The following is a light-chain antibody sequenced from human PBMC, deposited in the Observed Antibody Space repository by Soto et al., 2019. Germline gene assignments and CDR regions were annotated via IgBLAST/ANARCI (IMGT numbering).Light chain of an antibody. V-gene: IGKV1-9*01. CDR3: QQYHNYVWT. J-gene: IGKJ1*01. CDR1: QVISTS. Sequence: DIQLTQSPSFLSPSIGESVTITCRASQVISTSLAWYQVKPGKAPKLLIYAASTLESGVPSRFSATVSGTEFSLTITSLQPEDFATYYCQQYHNYVWTFGQGTKVEIK. CDR2: AAS.